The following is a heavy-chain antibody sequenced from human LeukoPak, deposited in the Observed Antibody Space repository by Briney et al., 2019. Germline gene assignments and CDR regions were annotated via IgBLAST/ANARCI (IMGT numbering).Heavy chain of an antibody. J-gene: IGHJ4*02. CDR1: GDSISSGGYH. D-gene: IGHD3-10*01. CDR2: IFYSGST. Sequence: PSETLSLTCTVSGDSISSGGYHWSWIRQHPGKGLEWIGYIFYSGSTYYNPSLKSRVTISVDTSKNQFSLKLGSVTAADTAVYYCAREGVMVRVFDYWGQGTLVTVSS. V-gene: IGHV4-31*03. CDR3: AREGVMVRVFDY.